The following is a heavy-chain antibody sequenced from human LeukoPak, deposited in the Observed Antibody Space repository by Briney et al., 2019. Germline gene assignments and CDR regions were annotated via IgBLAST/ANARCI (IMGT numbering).Heavy chain of an antibody. CDR3: AKGEYGSGSYHIDY. CDR1: KFTFSNYW. CDR2: IRYDGSNK. V-gene: IGHV3-30*02. D-gene: IGHD3-10*01. J-gene: IGHJ4*02. Sequence: GGSLRLSCAASKFTFSNYWMSWVRQAPGKGLEWVAFIRYDGSNKYYADSVKGRFTISRDNSKNTLYLQMNSLRAEDTAVYYCAKGEYGSGSYHIDYWGQGTLVTVSS.